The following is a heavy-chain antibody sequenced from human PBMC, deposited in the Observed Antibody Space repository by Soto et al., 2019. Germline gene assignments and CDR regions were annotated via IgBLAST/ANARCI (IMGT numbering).Heavy chain of an antibody. Sequence: PGGSLRLSCAASGFTFSSYGMHWVRQAPGKGLEWVAVIWYDGSNKYYADSVKGRFTISRDNSKNTLYLQMNSLRAEDTAVYYCARDALPYYDILTGYYDYYYLDVWGKGTTVTVSS. CDR2: IWYDGSNK. CDR3: ARDALPYYDILTGYYDYYYLDV. J-gene: IGHJ6*03. CDR1: GFTFSSYG. V-gene: IGHV3-33*01. D-gene: IGHD3-9*01.